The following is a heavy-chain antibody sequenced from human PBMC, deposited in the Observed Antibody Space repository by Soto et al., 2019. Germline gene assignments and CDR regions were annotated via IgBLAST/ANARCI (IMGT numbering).Heavy chain of an antibody. CDR1: GFTFSVYA. CDR2: ISSNGGRT. CDR3: AKYSELRYEACLQR. D-gene: IGHD1-7*01. J-gene: IGHJ1*01. V-gene: IGHV3-23*01. Sequence: GGSLRLSCAASGFTFSVYAMSWVRQAPGKGLEWVSAISSNGGRTFYADSLRGRFTISRDNSKSALYLQMNNLRAEDTAIYYCAKYSELRYEACLQRWGQGTLVTVSS.